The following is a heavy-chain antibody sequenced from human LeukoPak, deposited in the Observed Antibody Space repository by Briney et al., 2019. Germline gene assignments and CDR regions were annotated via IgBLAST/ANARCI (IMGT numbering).Heavy chain of an antibody. J-gene: IGHJ4*02. CDR3: ASDREDYCDSSGLGY. V-gene: IGHV1-2*06. CDR2: INPNSGGT. Sequence: GASVKVSCKASGYTFTGYYMHWVRQAPVQGLEWMGRINPNSGGTNYAQKLQGRVTINRDTSISTAYMELSRMISYVTAVYSCASDREDYCDSSGLGYWGQGTLVTVSS. D-gene: IGHD4-17*01. CDR1: GYTFTGYY.